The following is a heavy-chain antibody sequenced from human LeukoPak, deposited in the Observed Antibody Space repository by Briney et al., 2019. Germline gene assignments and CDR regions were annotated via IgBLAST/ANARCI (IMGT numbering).Heavy chain of an antibody. CDR3: ARSAYSSSWFYYYYYYMDX. Sequence: GESLKISCKGSGYSFTSYWIGWVRQMPGKGLEWMGIIYPGDSDTRYSPSFQGQVTISADKSISTAYLQWSSLKASDTAMYYCARSAYSSSWFYYYYYYMDXXXKGTTXTVSS. J-gene: IGHJ6*03. D-gene: IGHD6-13*01. CDR2: IYPGDSDT. V-gene: IGHV5-51*01. CDR1: GYSFTSYW.